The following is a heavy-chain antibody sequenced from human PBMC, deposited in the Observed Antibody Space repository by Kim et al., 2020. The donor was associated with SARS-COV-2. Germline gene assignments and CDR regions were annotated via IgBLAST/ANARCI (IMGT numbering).Heavy chain of an antibody. V-gene: IGHV7-4-1*02. Sequence: VKVSCKASGYTFTSYAMNWVRQAPGQGLEWMGWINTNTGNPTYAQGFTGRFVFSLDTSVSTAYLQISSLKAEDTAVYYCARTDYDSGGYYLGYWGQGTLVTVSS. CDR1: GYTFTSYA. J-gene: IGHJ4*02. CDR3: ARTDYDSGGYYLGY. D-gene: IGHD3-22*01. CDR2: INTNTGNP.